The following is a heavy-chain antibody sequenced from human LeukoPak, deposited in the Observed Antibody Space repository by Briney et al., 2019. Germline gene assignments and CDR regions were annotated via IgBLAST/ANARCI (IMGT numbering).Heavy chain of an antibody. V-gene: IGHV3-53*01. Sequence: PGGSLRLSCAASVFTLSSNYMIWVRQAPGKGLEWVSIIYSSGSTFYADSVKGRFTISRDNSKNTLYLQMNSLRDEDTAVYYCARHLSGDDIWGQGTMVTVSS. J-gene: IGHJ3*02. CDR3: ARHLSGDDI. CDR2: IYSSGST. D-gene: IGHD4-17*01. CDR1: VFTLSSNY.